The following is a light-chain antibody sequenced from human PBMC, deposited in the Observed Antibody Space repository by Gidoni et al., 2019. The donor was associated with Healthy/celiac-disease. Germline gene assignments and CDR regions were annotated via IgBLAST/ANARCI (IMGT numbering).Light chain of an antibody. Sequence: DIQMTQSPSTLSASVGDRVTITCRASQSISSWLAWYQQKPGKAPKLLIYDASSLESGVPSRCSGSGSGTEFTLTISSMQPDDVATYYCQQYNSYSYTFGQGTKLEIK. J-gene: IGKJ2*01. V-gene: IGKV1-5*01. CDR2: DAS. CDR3: QQYNSYSYT. CDR1: QSISSW.